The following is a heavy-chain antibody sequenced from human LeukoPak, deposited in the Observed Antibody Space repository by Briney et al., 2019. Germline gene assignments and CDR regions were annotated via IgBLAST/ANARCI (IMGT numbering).Heavy chain of an antibody. V-gene: IGHV1-46*01. CDR3: ARDAATGTTSPGFDY. J-gene: IGHJ4*02. D-gene: IGHD1-7*01. CDR1: GYTFTSYY. Sequence: ASVKVSCKASGYTFTSYYMHWVRQAPGQGLEWMGIINPSGGSTSYAQKFQGRVTMTRDTSTSTVYMELSSLRSEDTAVYYCARDAATGTTSPGFDYWGQGTLVTVSS. CDR2: INPSGGST.